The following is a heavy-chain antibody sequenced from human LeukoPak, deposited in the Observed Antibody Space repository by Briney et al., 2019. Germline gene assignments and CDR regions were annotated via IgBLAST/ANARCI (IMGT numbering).Heavy chain of an antibody. CDR3: ASVRRGFGESSKYYSYYYMDV. CDR1: GGSISSSSYY. CDR2: VYYSGST. V-gene: IGHV4-39*01. J-gene: IGHJ6*03. D-gene: IGHD3-10*01. Sequence: SETLSLTCTVSGGSISSSSYYWGWIRQPPGKGLDWIGNVYYSGSTYYNPSLKSRVTISVDTSKYQFSLKLSAVTAADTAVYFCASVRRGFGESSKYYSYYYMDVWGNGTTVTISS.